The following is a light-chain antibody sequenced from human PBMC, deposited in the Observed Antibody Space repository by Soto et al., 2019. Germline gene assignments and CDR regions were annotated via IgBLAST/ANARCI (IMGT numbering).Light chain of an antibody. CDR2: EVI. V-gene: IGLV2-8*01. CDR1: SNDVGDYNY. Sequence: QSALTQPPSASGSPGQSVTISCTGTSNDVGDYNYVSWYQQHPDKAPKLIIYEVIKRPSGVPDRFSGSKSGNTASLTVSGLQAEDEGNYYCTSYAGVHNVVFGGGTQLTVL. J-gene: IGLJ2*01. CDR3: TSYAGVHNVV.